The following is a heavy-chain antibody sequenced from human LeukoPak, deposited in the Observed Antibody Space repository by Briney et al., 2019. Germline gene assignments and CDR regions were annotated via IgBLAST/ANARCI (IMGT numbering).Heavy chain of an antibody. J-gene: IGHJ4*02. Sequence: SETLSLTCAVYGGSFSGYYWSWIRQPPGKGLEWIGEINHSGSTNYNPSLKSRVTISVDTSKNQFSLKLSSVTAADTAVYYCARGLGSGRAPFDYWGQGTLVTVSS. CDR3: ARGLGSGRAPFDY. CDR2: INHSGST. D-gene: IGHD3-10*01. V-gene: IGHV4-34*01. CDR1: GGSFSGYY.